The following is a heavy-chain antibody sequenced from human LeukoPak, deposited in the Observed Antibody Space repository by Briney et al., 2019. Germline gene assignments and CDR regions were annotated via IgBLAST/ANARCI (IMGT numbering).Heavy chain of an antibody. CDR1: GGSISSYY. Sequence: PSETLSLTCTVSGGSISSYYWSWIRQPPGKGLEWIGYIYYSGSTNYNPSLKSRVTISVDTSKNQLSLKLSSVTAADTAVYYCARAARYYYDSSGYFYYYYYMDVWGKGTTVTISS. CDR3: ARAARYYYDSSGYFYYYYYMDV. V-gene: IGHV4-59*01. D-gene: IGHD3-22*01. CDR2: IYYSGST. J-gene: IGHJ6*03.